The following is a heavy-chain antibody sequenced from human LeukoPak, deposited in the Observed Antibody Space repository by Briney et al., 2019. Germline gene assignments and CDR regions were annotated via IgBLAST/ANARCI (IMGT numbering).Heavy chain of an antibody. J-gene: IGHJ4*02. V-gene: IGHV4-4*07. Sequence: SETLSLTCTVSGGSISSYYWSWIRQPAGKGLEWIGRIYTSGSTNYNPSLKSRVTMSADTSKNQFSLKLSFVTAADTAVYYCARGPMFFGVAYCDYWGQGTLVTVSS. CDR2: IYTSGST. CDR1: GGSISSYY. CDR3: ARGPMFFGVAYCDY. D-gene: IGHD3-3*01.